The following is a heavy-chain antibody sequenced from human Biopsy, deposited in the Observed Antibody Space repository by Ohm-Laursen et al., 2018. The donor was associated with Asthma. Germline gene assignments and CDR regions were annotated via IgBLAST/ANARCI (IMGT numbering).Heavy chain of an antibody. J-gene: IGHJ6*02. CDR2: INAGNGNT. D-gene: IGHD3-10*01. Sequence: GASVKVSCKASGYTFINYAIHWVRQAPGQRLEWMGWINAGNGNTKYSQKLQDRVTMITDTSTSTAYMELRSLRSDDTAVYFCARAVDYSHYYGIDVWGQGTTVTVS. CDR1: GYTFINYA. V-gene: IGHV1-3*01. CDR3: ARAVDYSHYYGIDV.